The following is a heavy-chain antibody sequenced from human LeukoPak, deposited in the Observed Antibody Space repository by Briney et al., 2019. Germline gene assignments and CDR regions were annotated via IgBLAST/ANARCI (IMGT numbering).Heavy chain of an antibody. CDR3: ARDFTTRRANGGNSLSAFDI. V-gene: IGHV3-7*01. J-gene: IGHJ3*02. Sequence: GGSLRLSCAASGFTFSTYWMSWVRQAPGKGLEWVANIKQDGSEKYYVDSVKGRFTISRDNAKNSLYLQMNSLRAEDTAVYYCARDFTTRRANGGNSLSAFDIWGQGTMVTVS. CDR2: IKQDGSEK. CDR1: GFTFSTYW. D-gene: IGHD4-23*01.